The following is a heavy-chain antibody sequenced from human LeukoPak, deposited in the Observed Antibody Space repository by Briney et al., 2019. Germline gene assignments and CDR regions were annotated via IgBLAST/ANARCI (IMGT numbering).Heavy chain of an antibody. CDR3: ARDGSYGDYWYFDL. Sequence: GGSLRLSCAASGFTFSSYWMSWVRQAPGKGLEWVANIKQDGSEKYYVDSVKGRFTISRDNAKNSLYLQMNSLRAEDTAVYYCARDGSYGDYWYFDLWGRGTLVTVSS. CDR2: IKQDGSEK. CDR1: GFTFSSYW. V-gene: IGHV3-7*01. D-gene: IGHD4-17*01. J-gene: IGHJ2*01.